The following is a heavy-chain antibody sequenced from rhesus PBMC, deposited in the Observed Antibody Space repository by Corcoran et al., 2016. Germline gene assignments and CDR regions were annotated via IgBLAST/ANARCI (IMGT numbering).Heavy chain of an antibody. CDR2: IISGEGSP. D-gene: IGHD6-25*01. CDR3: AAKGAAGTFDY. Sequence: EVQLVETGGGLVQPGGSLKLSCAASGFTFSSYGMSWVCQAPGKGLEWVSAIISGEGSPYYANSVKGRFTIYIDHSKNTLSMHMNSLRAEDTAVYYCAAKGAAGTFDYWGQGVLVTVSS. J-gene: IGHJ4*01. V-gene: IGHV3S5*01. CDR1: GFTFSSYG.